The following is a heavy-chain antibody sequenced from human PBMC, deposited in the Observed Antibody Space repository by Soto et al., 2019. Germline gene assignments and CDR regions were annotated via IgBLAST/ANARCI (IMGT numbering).Heavy chain of an antibody. D-gene: IGHD1-7*01. CDR1: GYSFTSYW. CDR2: ICPGDSDT. J-gene: IGHJ1*01. CDR3: ARTGTTDPEHFQH. Sequence: PGESLKISCKGSGYSFTSYWIGWVRQMPGKGLEWMGIICPGDSDTRYSPSLQGQVTISADKSISTAYLQWSSLKASDTAMYYCARTGTTDPEHFQHWGQGALVTVSS. V-gene: IGHV5-51*01.